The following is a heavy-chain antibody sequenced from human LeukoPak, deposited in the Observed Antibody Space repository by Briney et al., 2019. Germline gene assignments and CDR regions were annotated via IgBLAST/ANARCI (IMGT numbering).Heavy chain of an antibody. CDR1: GFTFSIYG. D-gene: IGHD3-10*01. Sequence: GGSLRLSCAASGFTFSIYGMHWVRQAPGKGLEWVAFIRYDGSNKYYADSVKGGFTSSRDNSKNTLYLQMNSLKTEDTAVYYCAKNGRGYGSGSSNWFDPWGQGTLVTVSS. CDR2: IRYDGSNK. J-gene: IGHJ5*02. V-gene: IGHV3-30*02. CDR3: AKNGRGYGSGSSNWFDP.